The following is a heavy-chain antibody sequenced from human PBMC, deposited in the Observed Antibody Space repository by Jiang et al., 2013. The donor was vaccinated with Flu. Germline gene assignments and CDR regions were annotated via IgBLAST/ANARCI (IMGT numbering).Heavy chain of an antibody. CDR3: VHQPWSPSWFAF. Sequence: KPTQTLTLTCTFSGFSLRTSGMSVSWIRQPPGKALEWLALIDWDDDKYYSTSLRTRLTITKDTSDNHVVLIMTNMDPADTATYFCVHQPWSPSWFAFWGQGTLVTVSS. D-gene: IGHD3-3*01. V-gene: IGHV2-70*12. CDR2: IDWDDDK. CDR1: GFSLRTSGMS. J-gene: IGHJ5*01.